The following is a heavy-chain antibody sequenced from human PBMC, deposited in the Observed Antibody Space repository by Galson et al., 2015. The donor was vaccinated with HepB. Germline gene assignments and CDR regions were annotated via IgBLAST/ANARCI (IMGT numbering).Heavy chain of an antibody. Sequence: SVKVSCKASGYTFTSYDINWVRQATGQGLEWMGWMNPNSGNTGYAQKFQGKVTMTRNTSISTAYMELSSLRSEDTAVYYCARGSSSWRNWFDPWGQGTLVTVSS. CDR3: ARGSSSWRNWFDP. D-gene: IGHD6-13*01. CDR1: GYTFTSYD. CDR2: MNPNSGNT. V-gene: IGHV1-8*01. J-gene: IGHJ5*02.